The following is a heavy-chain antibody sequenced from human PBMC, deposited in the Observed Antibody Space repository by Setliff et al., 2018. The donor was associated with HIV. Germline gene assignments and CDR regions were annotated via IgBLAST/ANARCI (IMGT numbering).Heavy chain of an antibody. CDR3: ASQPYNSGWFGGWFDP. CDR1: GDSISNYY. D-gene: IGHD6-19*01. J-gene: IGHJ5*02. Sequence: SETLSLTCTVSGDSISNYYWSWIRQPPGKGLEWVGHIYYSGSTDYNPSLTSRVIISVDPSKNQFTLMLNSVTAADTAVYYCASQPYNSGWFGGWFDPWGQGTLVTVSS. CDR2: IYYSGST. V-gene: IGHV4-59*12.